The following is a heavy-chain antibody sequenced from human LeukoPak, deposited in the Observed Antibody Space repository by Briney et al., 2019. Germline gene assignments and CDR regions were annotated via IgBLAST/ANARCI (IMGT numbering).Heavy chain of an antibody. CDR2: IYYSGST. V-gene: IGHV4-39*01. Sequence: SETLSLTCTVSGGSISSSRYYWGWIRQPPGKGLEWIGSIYYSGSTYCNPSLKSRVTISVDTSMNQISLKLSSVTAADTAVYYCARGYSSGWYSRYFDYWGQGTLVTVSS. CDR3: ARGYSSGWYSRYFDY. J-gene: IGHJ4*02. CDR1: GGSISSSRYY. D-gene: IGHD6-19*01.